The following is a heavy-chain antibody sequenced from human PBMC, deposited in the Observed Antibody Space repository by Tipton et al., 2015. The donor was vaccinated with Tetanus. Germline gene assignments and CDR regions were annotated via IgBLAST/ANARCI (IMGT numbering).Heavy chain of an antibody. CDR1: GGSITSGTYY. D-gene: IGHD2-21*02. Sequence: LRLSCTVSGGSITSGTYYWGWIRQPPGKGLEWIGSIYYSGSTFYNPSLESRVTISLDTSKNKFSMKLTSVTAADTAVYHCARRGDNWFFDLWGRGTLVTVSS. J-gene: IGHJ2*01. CDR2: IYYSGST. V-gene: IGHV4-39*01. CDR3: ARRGDNWFFDL.